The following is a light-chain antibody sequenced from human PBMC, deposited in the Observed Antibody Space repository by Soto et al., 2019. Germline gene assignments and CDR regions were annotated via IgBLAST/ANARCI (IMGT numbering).Light chain of an antibody. J-gene: IGLJ3*02. CDR3: ETWDSNTRV. V-gene: IGLV4-60*02. Sequence: QPVLTQSSSASASLGSSVKLTCTLSSGHSSYIIAWHQQQPGKAPRYLMNLEGSGNYNKGSGVPDRFPGPSSGADRYLTISNLQFEDEADYYCETWDSNTRVFGGGTKLTVL. CDR2: LEGSGNY. CDR1: SGHSSYI.